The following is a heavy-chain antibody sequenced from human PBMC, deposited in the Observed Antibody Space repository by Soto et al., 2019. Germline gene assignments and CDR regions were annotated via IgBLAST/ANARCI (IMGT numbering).Heavy chain of an antibody. CDR3: ARDPSEGRVGNWFES. CDR2: ISSSTSYV. Sequence: EVQLVESGGGLVKPGGSLRLSCAASGFTFSRYGMNWLRQAPGKGLEWVASISSSTSYVYYADSVKGRFSTSRDNAKNILYMEMDGLRTEDTAVYYCARDPSEGRVGNWFESWGQGTLVTVSS. V-gene: IGHV3-21*02. D-gene: IGHD2-2*01. J-gene: IGHJ5*01. CDR1: GFTFSRYG.